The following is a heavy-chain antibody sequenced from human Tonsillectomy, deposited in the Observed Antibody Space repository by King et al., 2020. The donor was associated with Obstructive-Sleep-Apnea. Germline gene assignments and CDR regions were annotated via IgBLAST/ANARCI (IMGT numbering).Heavy chain of an antibody. Sequence: VQLQESGPGLVKPSETLSLTCTVSGGSISSYYWSWIRQPPGKGLEWIGYIYYSGSTNYNPSLKSRVTISVDTSKNQFSLKLSSVTAADTAVYYCARTTYTAGGYSYGLPAYFDYWGQGTLVTVSS. CDR3: ARTTYTAGGYSYGLPAYFDY. CDR2: IYYSGST. J-gene: IGHJ4*02. V-gene: IGHV4-59*01. CDR1: GGSISSYY. D-gene: IGHD5-18*01.